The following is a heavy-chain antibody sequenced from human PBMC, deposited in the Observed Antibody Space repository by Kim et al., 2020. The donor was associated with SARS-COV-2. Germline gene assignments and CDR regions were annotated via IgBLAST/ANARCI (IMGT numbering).Heavy chain of an antibody. J-gene: IGHJ5*02. CDR3: AREYYYDRPDWFDP. D-gene: IGHD3-22*01. V-gene: IGHV3-30*04. CDR2: ISYDGSNK. Sequence: GGSLRLSCAASGFTFSSYAMHWVRQAPGKGLEWVAVISYDGSNKYYADSVKGRFTISRDNSKNTLYLQMNSLRAEDTAVYYCAREYYYDRPDWFDPWGQGTLVTVSS. CDR1: GFTFSSYA.